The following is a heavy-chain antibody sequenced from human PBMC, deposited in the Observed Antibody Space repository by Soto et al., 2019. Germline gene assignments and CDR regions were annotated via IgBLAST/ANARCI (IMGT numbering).Heavy chain of an antibody. CDR2: ISAYNGNT. V-gene: IGHV1-18*01. D-gene: IGHD3-3*01. CDR3: ASSASLDWSGYSDY. J-gene: IGHJ4*02. CDR1: GYTYTSYG. Sequence: GASVKVCCKASGYTYTSYGISWVRQAPRQGLEWMGWISAYNGNTNYAQKLQGRVTMTTDTSTSTAYMELRSLRSDDTAVYYCASSASLDWSGYSDYWGQGTLVTVSS.